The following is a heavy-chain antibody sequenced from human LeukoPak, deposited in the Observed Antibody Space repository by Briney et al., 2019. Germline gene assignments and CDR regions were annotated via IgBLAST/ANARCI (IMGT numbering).Heavy chain of an antibody. J-gene: IGHJ4*02. Sequence: ASVKVSCKAPGYTFTSYCISWVRQAPGQGPEWMGWISAYNGNTNYAQKLQGRVTMTTDTSTSTAYMELRSLRSDDTDVYYCARAYDFWSGYPSGDYWGQGTLVTVSS. D-gene: IGHD3-3*01. CDR2: ISAYNGNT. V-gene: IGHV1-18*01. CDR3: ARAYDFWSGYPSGDY. CDR1: GYTFTSYC.